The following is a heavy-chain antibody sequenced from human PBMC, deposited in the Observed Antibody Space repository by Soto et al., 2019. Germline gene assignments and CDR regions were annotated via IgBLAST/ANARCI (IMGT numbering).Heavy chain of an antibody. CDR3: ARRYGPGFDY. CDR1: GGSMSGCR. D-gene: IGHD4-17*01. V-gene: IGHV4-59*08. Sequence: SEARSLSSPVSGGSMSGCRGGWIRQPPGKGLEWIGYIYYSGSTNYNPSLKSRVTISVDTSKNQFSLKLSSVTAADTAVYYCARRYGPGFDYWGQGTLVTVS. CDR2: IYYSGST. J-gene: IGHJ4*02.